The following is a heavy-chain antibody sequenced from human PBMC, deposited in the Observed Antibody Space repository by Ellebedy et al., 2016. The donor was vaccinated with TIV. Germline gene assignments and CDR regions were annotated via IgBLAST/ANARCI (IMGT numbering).Heavy chain of an antibody. CDR2: ISAYNGNT. J-gene: IGHJ4*02. CDR3: ARDTPYYDSSGYYDY. Sequence: ASVKVSYKASGYTFTNYGISWVRQAPGQGLEWMGWISAYNGNTNYAQKLQGRVTMTTDTSTSTAYMELRSLRSDDTAVYYCARDTPYYDSSGYYDYWGQGTLVTVSS. V-gene: IGHV1-18*04. CDR1: GYTFTNYG. D-gene: IGHD3-22*01.